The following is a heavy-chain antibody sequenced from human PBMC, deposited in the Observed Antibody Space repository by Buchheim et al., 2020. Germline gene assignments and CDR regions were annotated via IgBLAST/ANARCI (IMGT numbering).Heavy chain of an antibody. CDR1: GFTFSSYA. J-gene: IGHJ4*02. D-gene: IGHD2-8*01. CDR3: AKGRGYCTNGVCFPFDY. V-gene: IGHV3-23*01. CDR2: ISGSGGST. Sequence: EVQLLESGGGLVQPGGSLRLSCAASGFTFSSYAMSWVRQAPGKGLEWVSAISGSGGSTYYADSVKGRFTIPRDNSKNTPFLQMNSLRAEDTAVYYCAKGRGYCTNGVCFPFDYWGQGTL.